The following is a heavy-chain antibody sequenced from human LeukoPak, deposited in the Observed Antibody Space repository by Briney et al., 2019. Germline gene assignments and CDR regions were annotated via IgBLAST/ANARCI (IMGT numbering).Heavy chain of an antibody. CDR3: ARGESDIVASLDY. J-gene: IGHJ4*02. D-gene: IGHD5-12*01. CDR2: IYQSGST. Sequence: PSQTLSLTCTVSGGSINNSGYYWSWIRQPPEKGLEWIGYIYQSGSTYYNPSLKSRVTISVDRSKNQFSLKLSSVTSADTAVYYCARGESDIVASLDYWGQGTLVTVSS. CDR1: GGSINNSGYY. V-gene: IGHV4-30-2*01.